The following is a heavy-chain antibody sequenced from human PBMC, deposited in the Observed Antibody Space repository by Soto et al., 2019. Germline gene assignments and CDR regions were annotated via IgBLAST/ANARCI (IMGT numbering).Heavy chain of an antibody. V-gene: IGHV1-18*01. CDR2: ISPKNGNK. J-gene: IGHJ4*02. CDR3: AREPPETPPDH. Sequence: VQLVQSAADVKKPGASVKVSCRDSGYTFMASGMSWGRQAPGQGLEWMGWISPKNGNKTLAQKFRGRVTMTTDTSTSTVYMELRTLRPDDTAVYDRAREPPETPPDHWGQGTLVTVAS. CDR1: GYTFMASG.